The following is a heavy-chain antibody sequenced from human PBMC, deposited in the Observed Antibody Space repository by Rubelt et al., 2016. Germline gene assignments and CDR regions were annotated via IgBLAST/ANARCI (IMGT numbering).Heavy chain of an antibody. Sequence: GSISSGGYFWSWIRQRPEKGLEWIGYISYSGSTYYNPSLKSRLTISLDTSKNQFSPNLSSVTAADTAVYYCAREVRVAMVTIDYWGQGTLATVSS. CDR3: AREVRVAMVTIDY. CDR1: GSISSGGYF. V-gene: IGHV4-31*02. J-gene: IGHJ4*02. D-gene: IGHD5-18*01. CDR2: ISYSGST.